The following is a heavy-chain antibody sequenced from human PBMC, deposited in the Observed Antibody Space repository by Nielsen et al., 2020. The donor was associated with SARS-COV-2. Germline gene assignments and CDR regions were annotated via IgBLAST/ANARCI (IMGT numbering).Heavy chain of an antibody. CDR2: ISSSSSTI. CDR3: AATLWFGEGP. CDR1: GFTFSSYS. Sequence: GESLKISCAASGFTFSSYSMNWVRQAPGKGLEWVSYISSSSSTIYYADSVKGRFTISRDNDKNSLYLHLNSLTDGDTAVYYCAATLWFGEGPWGQGTRVTVSS. D-gene: IGHD3-10*01. J-gene: IGHJ5*02. V-gene: IGHV3-48*02.